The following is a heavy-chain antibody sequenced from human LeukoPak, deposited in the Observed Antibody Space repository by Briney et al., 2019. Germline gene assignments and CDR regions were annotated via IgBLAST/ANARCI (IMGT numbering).Heavy chain of an antibody. V-gene: IGHV4-34*01. CDR2: INHSGST. CDR1: GGSFSGYY. Sequence: PSETLSLTCAVYGGSFSGYYWSWIRQPPGKGLEWIGEINHSGSTNYNPSLKSRVTISVDTSKNQFSLKLSSVTAADTAVYYCARVSPRKNYYGSGSFAFDIWGQGTMVTVSS. J-gene: IGHJ3*02. CDR3: ARVSPRKNYYGSGSFAFDI. D-gene: IGHD3-10*01.